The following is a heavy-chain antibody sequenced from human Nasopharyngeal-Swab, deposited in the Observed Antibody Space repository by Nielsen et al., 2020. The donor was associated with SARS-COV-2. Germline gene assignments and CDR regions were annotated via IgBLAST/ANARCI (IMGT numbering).Heavy chain of an antibody. J-gene: IGHJ4*02. CDR3: ARDSPASRGDY. CDR1: GYTFTAFS. Sequence: ASVKVSCKASGYTFTAFSIHWVRQSPGQGLEWVGRIGTNSGGTLYAQRFRGRVTMTRDTSVATAYMELSDLRSDDTAVYNCARDSPASRGDYWGQGTLVTVSS. CDR2: IGTNSGGT. V-gene: IGHV1-2*06. D-gene: IGHD5-24*01.